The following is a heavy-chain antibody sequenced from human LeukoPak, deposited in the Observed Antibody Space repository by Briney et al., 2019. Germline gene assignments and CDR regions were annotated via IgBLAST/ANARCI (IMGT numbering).Heavy chain of an antibody. J-gene: IGHJ3*02. CDR1: GFTFSQSW. CDR3: ARDRAYSSFDI. CDR2: IKEDGSQK. D-gene: IGHD4-11*01. V-gene: IGHV3-7*03. Sequence: GGSLRLPCAASGFTFSQSWMWWVRQSPGKGLEWVAKIKEDGSQKYYVDSVEGRFTISRDNVKNSLYLQMNTLRAEDTAVYYCARDRAYSSFDIWGQGTMVTVSS.